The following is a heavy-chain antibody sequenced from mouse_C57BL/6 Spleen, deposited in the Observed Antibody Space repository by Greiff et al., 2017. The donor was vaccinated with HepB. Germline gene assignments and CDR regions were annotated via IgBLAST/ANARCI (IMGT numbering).Heavy chain of an antibody. J-gene: IGHJ2*01. Sequence: QVQLKESGPELVKPGASVKISCKASGYAFSSSWMNWVKQRPGKGLEWIGRIYPGDGDTNYNGKFKGKATLTADKSSSTAYMQLSSLTSEDSAVYFCARRTLYDYDDYWGQGTTLTVSS. V-gene: IGHV1-82*01. CDR3: ARRTLYDYDDY. D-gene: IGHD2-4*01. CDR1: GYAFSSSW. CDR2: IYPGDGDT.